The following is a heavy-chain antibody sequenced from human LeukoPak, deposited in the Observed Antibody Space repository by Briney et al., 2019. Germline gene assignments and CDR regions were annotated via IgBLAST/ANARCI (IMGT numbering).Heavy chain of an antibody. J-gene: IGHJ3*02. CDR2: MSFDGSG. Sequence: PGGSLRLSCAASGISFSNSIIHWARQAPDKGLEWVAAMSFDGSGYYADSVEGRFTLSRDNSKNTAYLQMNSLRPEGTAVYYCAREGHTSGYCGAFDIWGQGTLVTVSS. V-gene: IGHV3-30*03. CDR1: GISFSNSI. D-gene: IGHD3-22*01. CDR3: AREGHTSGYCGAFDI.